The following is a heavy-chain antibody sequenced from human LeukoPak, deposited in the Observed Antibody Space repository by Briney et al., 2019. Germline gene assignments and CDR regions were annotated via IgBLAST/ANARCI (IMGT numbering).Heavy chain of an antibody. CDR3: AKVTSPTTYYLDSSGYYTRFDY. J-gene: IGHJ4*02. CDR2: INPNSGGT. V-gene: IGHV1-2*02. CDR1: GYTFTGYY. D-gene: IGHD3-22*01. Sequence: GASVKVSCKASGYTFTGYYMHWVRQAPGQGLEWMGWINPNSGGTNYAQKFQGRVTMTRDTSISTAYMELNRLTSDDTAVYYCAKVTSPTTYYLDSSGYYTRFDYWGQGTLVSVSS.